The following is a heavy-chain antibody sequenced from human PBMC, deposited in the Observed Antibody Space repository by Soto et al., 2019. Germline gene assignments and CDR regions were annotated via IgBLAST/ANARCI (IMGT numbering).Heavy chain of an antibody. CDR1: GFTLSSYG. CDR2: IWYDGSNK. CDR3: ARDRYSSGWYDLDY. V-gene: IGHV3-33*01. D-gene: IGHD6-19*01. J-gene: IGHJ4*02. Sequence: GGSLRLSCAASGFTLSSYGMHWVRQAPGKGLEWVAVIWYDGSNKYYADSVKGRFTISRDNSKNTLYLQMNSLRAEDTAVYYCARDRYSSGWYDLDYWGQGTLVTAPQ.